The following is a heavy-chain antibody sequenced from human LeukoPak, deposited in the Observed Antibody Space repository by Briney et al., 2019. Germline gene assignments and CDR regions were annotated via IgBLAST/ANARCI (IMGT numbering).Heavy chain of an antibody. Sequence: PSETLSLTCSVSGGSISSSGYYWGWIRQPPGKGLEWIGSIYYSGSTYYNPSLKSRVTISVDTSKNQFSLRLSSVTAADTAVYFCARHAVAGTNFQHWGQGTLVTASS. CDR1: GGSISSSGYY. D-gene: IGHD6-19*01. J-gene: IGHJ1*01. CDR2: IYYSGST. CDR3: ARHAVAGTNFQH. V-gene: IGHV4-39*01.